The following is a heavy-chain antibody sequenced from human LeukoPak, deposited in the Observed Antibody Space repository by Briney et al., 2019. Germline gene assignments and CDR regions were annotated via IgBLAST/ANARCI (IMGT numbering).Heavy chain of an antibody. CDR3: SRGLRPAPLDY. V-gene: IGHV3-49*04. CDR1: GFTFGNYA. CDR2: IRATVSGGAT. J-gene: IGHJ4*02. D-gene: IGHD2-2*01. Sequence: GGSLRLSCTASGFTFGNYAMSWVRQAPGKGLEWVAFIRATVSGGATEYAASVKYRFTISRDDSKRIAYLQMNSLKTDDTAVYYCSRGLRPAPLDYWGQGTLVTVSS.